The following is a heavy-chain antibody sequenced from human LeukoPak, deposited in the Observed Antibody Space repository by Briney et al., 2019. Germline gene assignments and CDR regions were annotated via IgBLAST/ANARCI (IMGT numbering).Heavy chain of an antibody. CDR1: GFTFSSYA. CDR3: ARDPQPEYYDFWSGYYPHY. D-gene: IGHD3-3*01. J-gene: IGHJ4*02. V-gene: IGHV3-30-3*01. Sequence: GGSLRLSCAATGFTFSSYAMHLVRQAPGKGLEWVAVISYDGSNKYYADSVKGRFTISRDNSKNTLYLQMNSLRAEDTAVYYCARDPQPEYYDFWSGYYPHYWGQGTLVTVSS. CDR2: ISYDGSNK.